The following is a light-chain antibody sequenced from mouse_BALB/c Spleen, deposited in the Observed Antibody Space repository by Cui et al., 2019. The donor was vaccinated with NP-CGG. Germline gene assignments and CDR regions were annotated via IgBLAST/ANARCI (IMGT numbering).Light chain of an antibody. CDR3: ALWYSNHWV. Sequence: QAFVIQEPPLTTSPGETVTLTCRSSTEAVTTSNYANWVQEKPDHLFTGLIGGTNNRAPGVPARFSGSLIGDKAALTITGAQTEDEAIYFCALWYSNHWVFGGGTKLTVL. CDR1: TEAVTTSNY. CDR2: GTN. V-gene: IGLV1*01. J-gene: IGLJ1*01.